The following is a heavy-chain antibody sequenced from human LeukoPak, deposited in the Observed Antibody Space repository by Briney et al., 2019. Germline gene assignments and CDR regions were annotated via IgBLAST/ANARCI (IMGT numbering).Heavy chain of an antibody. V-gene: IGHV1-69*13. J-gene: IGHJ4*02. CDR2: IIPIFGTA. CDR1: GGTFSSYA. D-gene: IGHD6-13*01. CDR3: ARNPIAAAGLGYFDY. Sequence: ASVKVSCKASGGTFSSYAISWVRQAPGQGLEWMGGIIPIFGTANYAQKFQGRVTITADESTSTAYMELSSLRSEDTAVYYCARNPIAAAGLGYFDYWGQGTLVTVSS.